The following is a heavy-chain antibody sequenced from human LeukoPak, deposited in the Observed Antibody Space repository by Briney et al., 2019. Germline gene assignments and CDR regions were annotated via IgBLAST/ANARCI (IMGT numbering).Heavy chain of an antibody. CDR3: AKGGSSWFFRNWFDP. CDR2: IYYSGST. V-gene: IGHV4-59*01. J-gene: IGHJ5*02. CDR1: GGSISSYY. D-gene: IGHD6-13*01. Sequence: SETLSLTCTVSGGSISSYYWSWIRQPPGKGLEWIGYIYYSGSTNYNPSLKSRVTISVDTSKNQFSLKLSSVTAADTAVYYCAKGGSSWFFRNWFDPWGQGTLVTVSS.